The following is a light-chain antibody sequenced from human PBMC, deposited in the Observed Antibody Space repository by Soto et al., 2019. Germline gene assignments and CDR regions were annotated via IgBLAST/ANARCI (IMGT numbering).Light chain of an antibody. CDR3: QVWDSSSDHYV. J-gene: IGLJ1*01. CDR2: YDS. Sequence: SYELTQPPSVSVAPGKTDRITCGGNNIGSKSVHWYQQKPGQAPVLVIYYDSDRPSGIPERFSGCNSGNTATLTISRVEAGDEADYYCQVWDSSSDHYVFGTGTKLTVL. CDR1: NIGSKS. V-gene: IGLV3-21*04.